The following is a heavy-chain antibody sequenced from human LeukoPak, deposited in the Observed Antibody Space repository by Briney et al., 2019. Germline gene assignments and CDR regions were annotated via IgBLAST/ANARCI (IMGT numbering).Heavy chain of an antibody. CDR3: ARDLGIAVAPGY. J-gene: IGHJ4*02. D-gene: IGHD6-19*01. V-gene: IGHV3-21*01. CDR2: ISPSSSYI. CDR1: GITFNSYS. Sequence: KPGGSLRLSCAAPGITFNSYSMNWVRQAPGKGLEWVSSISPSSSYISYADSVKGRFTIPRDNAKNSLHLQMNSLRAEDTAVYYCARDLGIAVAPGYWGQGTLVTVSS.